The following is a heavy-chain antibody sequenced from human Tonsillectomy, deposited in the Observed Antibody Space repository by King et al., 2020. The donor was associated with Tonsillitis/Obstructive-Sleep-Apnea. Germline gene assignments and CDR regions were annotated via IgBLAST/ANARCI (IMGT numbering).Heavy chain of an antibody. V-gene: IGHV3-23*04. Sequence: VQLVESGGGLVQPGGSLRLSCAASGFTFSSYSMSWVRQAPGKGLEWVSGISGSGGRTYHADSVKGRFTISRDNSKNTFYLQMNSLRAEDTAVYYGAKVSCGGECYYNMDVWGKGTTVTVSS. CDR2: ISGSGGRT. D-gene: IGHD2-21*01. CDR1: GFTFSSYS. J-gene: IGHJ6*03. CDR3: AKVSCGGECYYNMDV.